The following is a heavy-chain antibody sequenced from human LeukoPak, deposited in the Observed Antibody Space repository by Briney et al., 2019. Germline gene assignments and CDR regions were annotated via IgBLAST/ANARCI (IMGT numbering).Heavy chain of an antibody. CDR2: INHSGST. CDR1: GESFSGHY. Sequence: SETPSLTCAVSGESFSGHYCSWSRQPPREGLEWIGEINHSGSTNYDPSLKSRVSISVDTSKNQFSLKLSSVTAADTAVYYCARGEVGADRNFDNWGQGTLVTVSS. CDR3: ARGEVGADRNFDN. D-gene: IGHD1-26*01. J-gene: IGHJ4*02. V-gene: IGHV4-34*01.